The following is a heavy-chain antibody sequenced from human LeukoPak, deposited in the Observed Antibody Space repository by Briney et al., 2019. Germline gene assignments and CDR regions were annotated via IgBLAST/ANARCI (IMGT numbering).Heavy chain of an antibody. CDR3: ARGKAAVAGILIDY. D-gene: IGHD6-19*01. CDR1: GGSFSGYY. CDR2: INHSGST. Sequence: PSETLSLTCAVYGGSFSGYYWSWIRQPPGKGLEWIGEINHSGSTNYNPSLKSRVTMSVDTSKNQFSLKLSSVTAADTAVYYCARGKAAVAGILIDYWGQGTLVTVSS. V-gene: IGHV4-34*01. J-gene: IGHJ4*02.